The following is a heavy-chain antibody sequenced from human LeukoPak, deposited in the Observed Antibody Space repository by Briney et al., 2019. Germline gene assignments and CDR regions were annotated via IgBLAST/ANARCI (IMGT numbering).Heavy chain of an antibody. CDR3: WRDRASDNSGDPMLHR. CDR1: GYTLNDFH. D-gene: IGHD4-17*01. CDR2: INPHTSAK. V-gene: IGHV1-2*02. J-gene: IGHJ5*02. Sequence: ASVIVSCKASGYTLNDFHIHWVRQAPGHGLEWMGTINPHTSAKSYAHKFRGRVTITRDTSVNTAYMQRSVLTAEETAVYYGWRDRASDNSGDPMLHRWGQGILVSVS.